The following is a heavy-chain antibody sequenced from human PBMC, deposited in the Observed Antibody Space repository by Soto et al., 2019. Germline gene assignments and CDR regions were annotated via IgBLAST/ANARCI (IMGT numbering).Heavy chain of an antibody. CDR3: ARATDYGDYDLAWGYYYMDV. D-gene: IGHD4-17*01. Sequence: SETLSLTCAVYGGSFSGYYWSWIRQPPGKGLEWIGEINHSGSTNYNPSLKSRVTISVDTSKNQFSLKLSSVTAADTAVYYFARATDYGDYDLAWGYYYMDVWGKGTTVTVSS. V-gene: IGHV4-34*01. CDR2: INHSGST. J-gene: IGHJ6*03. CDR1: GGSFSGYY.